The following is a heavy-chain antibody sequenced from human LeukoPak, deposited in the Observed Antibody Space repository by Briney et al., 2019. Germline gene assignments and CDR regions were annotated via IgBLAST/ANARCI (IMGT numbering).Heavy chain of an antibody. Sequence: ASVKVSCKASGYSFTSYGISWVRQAPGQGLEWMGWISTYEGNTNYAQKVQGRVTMTTDSSTSTAYMELRSLTLDDTAVYYCAKLGATVGYSPIGDWGQGTLVTVSS. J-gene: IGHJ4*02. V-gene: IGHV1-18*04. CDR3: AKLGATVGYSPIGD. CDR2: ISTYEGNT. CDR1: GYSFTSYG. D-gene: IGHD1-26*01.